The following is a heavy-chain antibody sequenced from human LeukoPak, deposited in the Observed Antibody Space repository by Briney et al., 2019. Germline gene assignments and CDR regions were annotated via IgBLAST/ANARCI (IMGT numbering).Heavy chain of an antibody. CDR2: IIPILGIA. CDR1: GGTFSSYA. CDR3: VSGYSSGWYVSIDY. Sequence: SVKVSCKASGGTFSSYAISWVRQAPGQGLEWMGRIIPILGIANYAQKFQGRVTITADKSTSTAYMELSGLRSEDTAVYYCVSGYSSGWYVSIDYWGQGTLVTVSS. V-gene: IGHV1-69*04. J-gene: IGHJ4*02. D-gene: IGHD6-19*01.